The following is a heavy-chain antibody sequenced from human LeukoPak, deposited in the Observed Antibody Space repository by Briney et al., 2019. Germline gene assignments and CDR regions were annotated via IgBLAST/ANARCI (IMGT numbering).Heavy chain of an antibody. CDR1: GGSISSGGYY. D-gene: IGHD1-20*01. V-gene: IGHV4-31*03. J-gene: IGHJ6*02. Sequence: PSETLSLTCTVSGGSISSGGYYWSWIRQHPGKGLEWIGYIYYSGSTYYNPSLKSRVTISVDTSKNQFSLKLSSVTAADTAVYYCARLRGGNWNYYYGMDVWGQGTTVTVSS. CDR3: ARLRGGNWNYYYGMDV. CDR2: IYYSGST.